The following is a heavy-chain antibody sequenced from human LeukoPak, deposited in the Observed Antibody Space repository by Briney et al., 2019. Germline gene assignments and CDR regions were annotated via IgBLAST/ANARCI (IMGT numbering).Heavy chain of an antibody. D-gene: IGHD3-22*01. Sequence: GGPLRLSCAASGFTFDDYAMHWVRQAPGKGLEWVSLISGDGGSTYYADSVKGRFTISRDNSKNSLYLQMNSLRTEDTALYYCAKDYDSSGYYPYYFDYWGQGTLVTVSS. J-gene: IGHJ4*02. V-gene: IGHV3-43*02. CDR2: ISGDGGST. CDR1: GFTFDDYA. CDR3: AKDYDSSGYYPYYFDY.